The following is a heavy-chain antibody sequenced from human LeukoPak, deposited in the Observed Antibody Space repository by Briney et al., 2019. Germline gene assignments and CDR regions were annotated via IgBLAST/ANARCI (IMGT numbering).Heavy chain of an antibody. CDR3: ATCGGDCYSGLYFQH. Sequence: ASVKVSCNASGYTFTNYGVTWVRQAPGQGLEWMGWISTYNGNTNYAQKLQGRVTMTTDTSTSTAYMELRSLRSDDTAVYYCATCGGDCYSGLYFQHWGQGTLVTVSS. CDR1: GYTFTNYG. J-gene: IGHJ1*01. D-gene: IGHD2-21*02. V-gene: IGHV1-18*01. CDR2: ISTYNGNT.